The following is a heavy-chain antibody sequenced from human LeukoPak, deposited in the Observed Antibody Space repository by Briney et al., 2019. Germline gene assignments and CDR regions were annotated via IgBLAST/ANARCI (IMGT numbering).Heavy chain of an antibody. D-gene: IGHD4-11*01. Sequence: GGSLRLSCVASGFTFSSYWMFWVRQGPGKGLVWVSRINSDGSYTAYADSVKGRFSISRDNAKNTLYLQMNSLRAEDTAVYYCVRGLGDYWGQGTLVTVSS. J-gene: IGHJ4*02. CDR3: VRGLGDY. CDR2: INSDGSYT. CDR1: GFTFSSYW. V-gene: IGHV3-74*01.